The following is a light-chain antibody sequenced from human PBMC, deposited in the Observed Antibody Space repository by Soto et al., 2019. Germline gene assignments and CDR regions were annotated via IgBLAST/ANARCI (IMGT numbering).Light chain of an antibody. CDR2: EAS. Sequence: QSVLTQPASVSGSPGQSISISCTGTSSDVGGYKFVSWYQQHPGKAPKLMIYEASSRPSGVSNRFSGSKSGNTASLTISGLQAEDDADYYCTSYTSSSTYVFGTGTKVTVL. CDR3: TSYTSSSTYV. CDR1: SSDVGGYKF. J-gene: IGLJ1*01. V-gene: IGLV2-14*01.